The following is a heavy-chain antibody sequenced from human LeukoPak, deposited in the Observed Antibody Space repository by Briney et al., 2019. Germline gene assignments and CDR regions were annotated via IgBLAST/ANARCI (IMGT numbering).Heavy chain of an antibody. Sequence: GGSLRLSCSASGFTFSHYAMHWVRQAPGKGLEYVSDIRNDGGSPYYADSVKGRFAISRDNSKSTLYLRMSNLRSEDTAVYFCVKDRGGISRDFDYWGQGTLVIVSS. J-gene: IGHJ4*02. CDR1: GFTFSHYA. CDR3: VKDRGGISRDFDY. D-gene: IGHD4-23*01. V-gene: IGHV3-64D*06. CDR2: IRNDGGSP.